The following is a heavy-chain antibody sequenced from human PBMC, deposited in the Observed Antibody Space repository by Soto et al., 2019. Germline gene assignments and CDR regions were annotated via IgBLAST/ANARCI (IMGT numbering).Heavy chain of an antibody. Sequence: SETLSLTCAVYGGSFSGYYWSWIRQPPGKGLEWIGEINHSGSTNYNPSLKSRVTISVDTSKNQFSLKLSSVTAADTAVYYCARSRSYYYDSSGYYRHYYYGMDVWGQGTTVTVSS. CDR1: GGSFSGYY. CDR2: INHSGST. V-gene: IGHV4-34*01. CDR3: ARSRSYYYDSSGYYRHYYYGMDV. J-gene: IGHJ6*02. D-gene: IGHD3-22*01.